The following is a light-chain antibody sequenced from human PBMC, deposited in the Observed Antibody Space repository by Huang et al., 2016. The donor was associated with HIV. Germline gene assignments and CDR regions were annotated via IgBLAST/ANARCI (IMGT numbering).Light chain of an antibody. Sequence: EIVMTQSPATLSVAPGERATLSCRASQNINTNLAWFQQKTGQAPRLLISAASTRTADFPARCSGSGSRTEFTLTISSLQSEDIAVYYCQQYNDWPRSFGQGTKVEIK. CDR2: AAS. CDR3: QQYNDWPRS. V-gene: IGKV3-15*01. J-gene: IGKJ1*01. CDR1: QNINTN.